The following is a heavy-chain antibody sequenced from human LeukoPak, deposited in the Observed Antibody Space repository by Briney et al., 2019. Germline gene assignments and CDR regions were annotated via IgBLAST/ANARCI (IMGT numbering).Heavy chain of an antibody. Sequence: GESLRISCKGSGYSFTSYWISWVRQMPGKGLGWMGRIDPSDSYTNYSPSFQGHVTISADKSISTAYLQWSSLKASDTAMYYCAGHALYSSGWYKTDFDYWGQGTLVTVSS. CDR3: AGHALYSSGWYKTDFDY. CDR1: GYSFTSYW. V-gene: IGHV5-10-1*01. D-gene: IGHD6-19*01. J-gene: IGHJ4*02. CDR2: IDPSDSYT.